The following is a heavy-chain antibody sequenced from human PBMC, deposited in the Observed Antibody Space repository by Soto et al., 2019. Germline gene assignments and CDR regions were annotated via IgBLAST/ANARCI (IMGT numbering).Heavy chain of an antibody. Sequence: QVQLVQSGAEVKKPGASVKVSCKASGYTFTSYGISWVRQAPGQGLEWMGWISAYNGNTNYAQKLQGRVTMTTDTSTSTAYRELRSLRSDDTAVYYCAREGGGGYDLFSYYYYGMDVWGQGTTVTVSS. D-gene: IGHD5-12*01. CDR2: ISAYNGNT. CDR1: GYTFTSYG. J-gene: IGHJ6*02. CDR3: AREGGGGYDLFSYYYYGMDV. V-gene: IGHV1-18*01.